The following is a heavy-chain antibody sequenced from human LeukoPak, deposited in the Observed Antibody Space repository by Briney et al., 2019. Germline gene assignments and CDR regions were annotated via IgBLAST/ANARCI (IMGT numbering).Heavy chain of an antibody. CDR3: ARGRVAAAGRYNWFDP. Sequence: NTSETLSLTCAVYGGSFSGYYWSWIRQPPGKGLKWIGEINHSGSTNYNPSLKGRVTISVDTSKNQFSLKLSSVTAADTAVYYCARGRVAAAGRYNWFDPWGQGTLVTVSS. V-gene: IGHV4-34*01. CDR1: GGSFSGYY. CDR2: INHSGST. D-gene: IGHD6-13*01. J-gene: IGHJ5*02.